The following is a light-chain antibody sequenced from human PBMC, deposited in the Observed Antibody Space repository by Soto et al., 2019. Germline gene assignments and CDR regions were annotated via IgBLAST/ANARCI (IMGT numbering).Light chain of an antibody. CDR2: STS. J-gene: IGKJ2*01. CDR3: QQSYSSPYT. CDR1: QNIASY. Sequence: DIQMTQSPSSLSASVGDRVTITCRASQNIASYLSWYQQKPGKAPNLLIYSTSTLQSGVPSRFSGSGSGTDFTLTIRSLQPEDFATYYCQQSYSSPYTFGQGTKVDIK. V-gene: IGKV1-39*01.